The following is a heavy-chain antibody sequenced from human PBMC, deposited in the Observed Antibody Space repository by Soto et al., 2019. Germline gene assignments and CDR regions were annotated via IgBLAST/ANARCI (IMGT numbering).Heavy chain of an antibody. CDR3: ASSLTMVRGVITDYYYSGMDV. V-gene: IGHV1-69*13. Sequence: SSVKVSCKASGGTFSSYAISWVRQAPGQGLEWMGGIIPIFGTANYAQKFQGRVTITADESTSTAYMELSSLRSEDTAVYYCASSLTMVRGVITDYYYSGMDVWGQRTTVTVSS. D-gene: IGHD3-10*01. CDR2: IIPIFGTA. CDR1: GGTFSSYA. J-gene: IGHJ6*02.